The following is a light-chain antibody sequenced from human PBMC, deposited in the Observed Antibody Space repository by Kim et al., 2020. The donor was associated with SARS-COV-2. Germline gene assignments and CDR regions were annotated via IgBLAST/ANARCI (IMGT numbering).Light chain of an antibody. CDR3: QKYNSDPWT. CDR2: SAS. J-gene: IGKJ1*01. Sequence: ASVGNRITITYRASQDISYSLALLQQTPGKVPQVLLYSASTSKSRVPSRFSCSGSGTDFTHTIGSLQTGDVASYYFQKYNSDPWTFGPGTKVDIK. V-gene: IGKV1-27*01. CDR1: QDISYS.